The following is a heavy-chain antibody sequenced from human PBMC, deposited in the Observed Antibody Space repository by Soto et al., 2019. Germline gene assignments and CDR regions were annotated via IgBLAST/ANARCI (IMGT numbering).Heavy chain of an antibody. Sequence: GESLKISCKGSGYSFAGYWITWVRQPPGKGLEWVGRLGPRDSQTYSSPSFRGQVTISVAQSITTVVRNWSIPRAAATAQSYCARPISDSHTRPNVQHYLDTWGQGAPVTGSS. J-gene: IGHJ4*02. CDR1: GYSFAGYW. V-gene: IGHV5-10-1*04. D-gene: IGHD2-8*01. CDR2: LGPRDSQT. CDR3: ARPISDSHTRPNVQHYLDT.